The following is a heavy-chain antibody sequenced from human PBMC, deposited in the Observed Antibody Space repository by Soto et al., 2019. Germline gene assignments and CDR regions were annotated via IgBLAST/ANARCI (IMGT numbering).Heavy chain of an antibody. CDR3: VRAPSGFASWFDS. D-gene: IGHD3-9*01. V-gene: IGHV3-11*01. Sequence: QVQLVESGGGLVKPGGSLRLSCAASGFTFSDNYMSLIRQAPGKGLEGVSCISSSGTTIYYPDSVKGRFTISRDTAKNSLYLQMDGLRAEDTAVYYGVRAPSGFASWFDSWGQGTLVTVSS. CDR1: GFTFSDNY. CDR2: ISSSGTTI. J-gene: IGHJ5*01.